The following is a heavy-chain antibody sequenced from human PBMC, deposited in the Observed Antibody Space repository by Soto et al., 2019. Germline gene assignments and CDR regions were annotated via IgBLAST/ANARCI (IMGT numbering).Heavy chain of an antibody. CDR3: AHAYGGTSWPNDAFDV. V-gene: IGHV2-5*02. Sequence: QITLKESGPTLVKPTQTLTLTCTFSGFSLSADGVGVGWIRQPPGKALEWLALIYWDDDKRYRPSLKSRLTITKDTSKNQGALTMTNMDPVDTATYYCAHAYGGTSWPNDAFDVWGQGTVVTVSS. CDR1: GFSLSADGVG. J-gene: IGHJ3*01. CDR2: IYWDDDK. D-gene: IGHD2-2*01.